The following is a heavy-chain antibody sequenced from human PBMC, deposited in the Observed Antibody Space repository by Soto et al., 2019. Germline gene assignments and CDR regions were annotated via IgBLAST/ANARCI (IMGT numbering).Heavy chain of an antibody. Sequence: GESLKISCKGSGYSFTSYWIGWVRQMPGKGLEWMGIIYPGDSDTRYSLSFEGQVIISADKSISTAYLQWSSLKASDSAMYYCAKSPVYRAAGFSLDIYGMDVWGQGTTVTVSS. J-gene: IGHJ6*02. V-gene: IGHV5-51*01. CDR2: IYPGDSDT. CDR1: GYSFTSYW. D-gene: IGHD6-13*01. CDR3: AKSPVYRAAGFSLDIYGMDV.